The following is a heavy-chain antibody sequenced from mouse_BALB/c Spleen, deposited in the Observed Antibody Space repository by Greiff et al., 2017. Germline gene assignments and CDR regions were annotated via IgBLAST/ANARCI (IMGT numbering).Heavy chain of an antibody. CDR1: GFTFSSYA. V-gene: IGHV5-6-5*01. J-gene: IGHJ2*01. CDR2: ISSGGSN. CDR3: ARVGNYPDY. Sequence: EVKLVESGGGLVKPGGSLKLSCAASGFTFSSYAMSWVRQTPEKRLEWVASISSGGSNYYPDSVKGRFTLSRDNARNILYLQMSSLRSEDTDMYYCARVGNYPDYWGQGTTLTVSS. D-gene: IGHD1-1*02.